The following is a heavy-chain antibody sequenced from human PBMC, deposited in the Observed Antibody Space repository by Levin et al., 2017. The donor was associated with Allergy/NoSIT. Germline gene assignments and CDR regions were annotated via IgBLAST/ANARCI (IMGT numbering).Heavy chain of an antibody. CDR2: ISYDGSNK. CDR3: ARNSQLWSLGLGFDY. V-gene: IGHV3-30*04. D-gene: IGHD5-18*01. CDR1: GFTFSSYA. Sequence: PGGSLRLSCAASGFTFSSYAMHWVRQAPGKGLEWVAVISYDGSNKYYADSVKGRFTISRDNSKNTLYLQMNSLRAEDTAVYYCARNSQLWSLGLGFDYWGQGTLVTVSS. J-gene: IGHJ4*02.